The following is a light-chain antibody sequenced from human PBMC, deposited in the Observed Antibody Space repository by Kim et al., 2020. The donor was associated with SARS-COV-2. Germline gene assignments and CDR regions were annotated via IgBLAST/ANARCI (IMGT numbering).Light chain of an antibody. CDR3: NSRDSSGNHLGV. CDR2: GKN. J-gene: IGLJ3*02. Sequence: LGQTVRITSQGDSLRSYYASCYQQKPGQAPVLVIYGKNNRPSGIPDRFSGSSSGNTASLTITGAQAEDEADYYCNSRDSSGNHLGVFGGGTQLTVL. V-gene: IGLV3-19*01. CDR1: SLRSYY.